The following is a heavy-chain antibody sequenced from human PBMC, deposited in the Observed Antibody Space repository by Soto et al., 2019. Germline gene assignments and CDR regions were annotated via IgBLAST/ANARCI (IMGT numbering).Heavy chain of an antibody. CDR2: ILYDGSKE. CDR3: AKGLALMADH. V-gene: IGHV3-30*18. D-gene: IGHD2-21*01. CDR1: GFSFNTYV. Sequence: GGSLRLSCTDSGFSFNTYVMDWVRQAPGKGLEWVARILYDGSKEYYAGPVKGRFTISSDNSKNTLYLQMDRLRVEDTAVYFCAKGLALMADHWGQGTPVTVSS. J-gene: IGHJ4*02.